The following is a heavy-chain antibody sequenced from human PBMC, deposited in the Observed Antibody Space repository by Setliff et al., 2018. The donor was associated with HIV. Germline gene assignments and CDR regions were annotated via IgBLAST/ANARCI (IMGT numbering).Heavy chain of an antibody. Sequence: ASVKVSCKGIGYMILGYKMNWVRQAPGQGLEWIGRISPNNGAAEYAPKFQGRVSMTLDTSISTAYLEIPRLTSDDAAVYFCARPRVFDSFDVWGQGTKVTVSS. CDR2: ISPNNGAA. CDR3: ARPRVFDSFDV. D-gene: IGHD6-6*01. V-gene: IGHV1-2*06. J-gene: IGHJ3*01. CDR1: GYMILGYK.